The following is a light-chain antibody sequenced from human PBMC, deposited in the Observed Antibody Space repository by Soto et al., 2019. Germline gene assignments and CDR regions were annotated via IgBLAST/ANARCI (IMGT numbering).Light chain of an antibody. Sequence: EVVLTQSPATLSLSPGERATLSCRASQSVRTFLAWYQHKPGQAPRLLIYDASNRATGIPARFSGSGSGTDFTLTISSLEPEDFAVYYCQQRSSWPSITFGQGTRLENK. J-gene: IGKJ5*01. CDR1: QSVRTF. V-gene: IGKV3-11*01. CDR3: QQRSSWPSIT. CDR2: DAS.